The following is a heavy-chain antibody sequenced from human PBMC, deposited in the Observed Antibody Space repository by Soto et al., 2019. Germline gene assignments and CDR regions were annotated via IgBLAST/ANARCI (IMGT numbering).Heavy chain of an antibody. J-gene: IGHJ6*02. CDR3: ARDRVTTYYYYYYGMDV. Sequence: GGSLRLSCAASGFTFSSYWMSWVRQAPGKGLEWVANIKQGGSEKYYVDSVKGRFTISRDNAKNSLYLQMNSLRAEDTAVYYCARDRVTTYYYYYYGMDVWGQGTTVTVSS. CDR2: IKQGGSEK. V-gene: IGHV3-7*05. CDR1: GFTFSSYW. D-gene: IGHD4-17*01.